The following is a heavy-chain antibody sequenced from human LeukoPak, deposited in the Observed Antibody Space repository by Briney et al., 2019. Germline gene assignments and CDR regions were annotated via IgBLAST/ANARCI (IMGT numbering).Heavy chain of an antibody. J-gene: IGHJ5*02. Sequence: SETLSLTCTVSGGSISTTNFYWDWVRQPPGKGLEWLGDINFSGTTYYNPSLKSRVTMFVDTSKNQFSLKLSSVTATDTAVYYCARDGGSNWFDPWGQGTLVTVSS. D-gene: IGHD2-15*01. CDR1: GGSISTTNFY. V-gene: IGHV4-39*02. CDR3: ARDGGSNWFDP. CDR2: INFSGTT.